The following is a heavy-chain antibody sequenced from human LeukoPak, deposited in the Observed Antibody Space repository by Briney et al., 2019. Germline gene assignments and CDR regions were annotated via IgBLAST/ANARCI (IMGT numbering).Heavy chain of an antibody. CDR1: GGSISGGVYC. CDR3: VRGGGLPNCGGYCPPDT. V-gene: IGHV4-30-2*06. Sequence: PSGTLSLTCAVSGGSISGGVYCWGWIRQSPGGGLEWIGSFVHSVTTSYNPTLQSRATISGDRSKNQFSLNLNPETAADTAVYYCVRGGGLPNCGGYCPPDTWGQGKMVTVSS. CDR2: FVHSVTT. J-gene: IGHJ3*02. D-gene: IGHD2-21*02.